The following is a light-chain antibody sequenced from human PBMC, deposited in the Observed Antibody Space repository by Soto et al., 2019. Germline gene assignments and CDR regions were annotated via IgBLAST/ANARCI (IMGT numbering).Light chain of an antibody. Sequence: VLAQPPSASGTPGQRVTISCSGSNSNIGRNDVTWYQQVPGTAPQCLIYSNDQRPSGVPDRISGSRSGTSASLAISGLQSGDEAEYYCAAWDDTLRARVFGGGTQLTVL. CDR3: AAWDDTLRARV. J-gene: IGLJ2*01. V-gene: IGLV1-44*01. CDR1: NSNIGRND. CDR2: SND.